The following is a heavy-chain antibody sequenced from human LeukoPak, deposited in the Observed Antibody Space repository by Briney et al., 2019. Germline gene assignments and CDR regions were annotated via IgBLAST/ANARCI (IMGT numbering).Heavy chain of an antibody. CDR1: GYTFTSYG. V-gene: IGHV1-18*01. D-gene: IGHD1-26*01. CDR2: ISAYNGNT. J-gene: IGHJ6*03. Sequence: ASVKVSCKASGYTFTSYGISWVRQAPGQGLEWMGWISAYNGNTNYAQKLQGRVTMTTDTSTSTACMELRSLRSDDTAVYYCARVGDPYYYYYMDVWGKGTTVTVSS. CDR3: ARVGDPYYYYYMDV.